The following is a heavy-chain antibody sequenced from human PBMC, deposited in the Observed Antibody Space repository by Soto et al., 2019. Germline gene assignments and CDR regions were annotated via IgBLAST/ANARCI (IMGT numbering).Heavy chain of an antibody. D-gene: IGHD3-3*01. Sequence: PSETLSLTCTVSGGSISSGDYYWSWIRQPPGKGLEWIGYIYYTGSINYNPSLKSRVTVSVDTSKNHVSLKLSSVTAADTAVYNCVGLNFDLLSGKYGFDIWGQGTLVTVSS. CDR2: IYYTGSI. V-gene: IGHV4-30-4*01. J-gene: IGHJ3*02. CDR3: VGLNFDLLSGKYGFDI. CDR1: GGSISSGDYY.